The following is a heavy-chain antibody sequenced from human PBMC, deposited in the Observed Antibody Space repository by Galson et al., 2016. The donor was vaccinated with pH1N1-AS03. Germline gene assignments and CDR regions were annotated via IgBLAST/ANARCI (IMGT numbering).Heavy chain of an antibody. J-gene: IGHJ6*02. V-gene: IGHV3-23*01. Sequence: SLRLSCATSGFTFTDFAVSWVRQAPGRGLEWVSATSSSGGSTYYAESVKGRFTISRDFSKKTVDLQMNSLRAEDTAVYYCAKDRNDYRLHYFSGSDVWGQGTMV. D-gene: IGHD1-1*01. CDR1: GFTFTDFA. CDR2: TSSSGGST. CDR3: AKDRNDYRLHYFSGSDV.